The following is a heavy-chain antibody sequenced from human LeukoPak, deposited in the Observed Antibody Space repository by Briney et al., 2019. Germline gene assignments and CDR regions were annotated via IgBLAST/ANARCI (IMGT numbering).Heavy chain of an antibody. Sequence: SSETLSLTCTVSGGSISSGGYYWSWIRQHPGKGLEWIGYIYYSGSTYYNPSLKSRVTISVDTSKNQFPLKLSSVTAADTAVYYCARGYCSSTSCYRGAWYFDLWGRGTLVTVSS. V-gene: IGHV4-31*03. CDR1: GGSISSGGYY. J-gene: IGHJ2*01. CDR2: IYYSGST. CDR3: ARGYCSSTSCYRGAWYFDL. D-gene: IGHD2-2*01.